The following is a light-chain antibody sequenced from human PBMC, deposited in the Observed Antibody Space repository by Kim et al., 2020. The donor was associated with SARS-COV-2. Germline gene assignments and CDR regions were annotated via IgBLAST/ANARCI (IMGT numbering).Light chain of an antibody. CDR3: QQYNSYSRYT. J-gene: IGKJ2*01. Sequence: SVGDRVTITCRASQSISSWLAWYQQKPAKAPKLLIYNASRLESAVPSTFSGSGSGTEFSLTISSLQPDDFATYYCQQYNSYSRYTFGQGTKLEI. V-gene: IGKV1-5*03. CDR1: QSISSW. CDR2: NAS.